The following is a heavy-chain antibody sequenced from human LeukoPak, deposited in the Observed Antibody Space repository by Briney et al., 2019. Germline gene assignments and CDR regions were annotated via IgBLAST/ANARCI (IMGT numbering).Heavy chain of an antibody. CDR2: IKQDGSEK. CDR3: AREGVGMVRGVVDY. V-gene: IGHV3-7*01. CDR1: GFTFSSYW. J-gene: IGHJ4*02. D-gene: IGHD3-10*01. Sequence: PGGSVRLSCAASGFTFSSYWMSWVRQAPGKGLEWVANIKQDGSEKYYVDSVKGRFTVSRDNAKNSLYLQMNSLRAEDTAVYYCAREGVGMVRGVVDYWGQGTLVTVSS.